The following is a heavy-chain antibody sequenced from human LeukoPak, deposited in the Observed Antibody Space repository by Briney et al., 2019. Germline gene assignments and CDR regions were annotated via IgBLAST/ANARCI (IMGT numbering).Heavy chain of an antibody. CDR2: ISYDGSKK. D-gene: IGHD3-9*01. CDR1: GFTFSSYG. Sequence: GRSLRLSCAASGFTFSSYGMHGVRQAPGKGLEWVAVISYDGSKKYYADSVKGRFTISRDNSKNTLYLQMNSLRAEDTAVYYCAKGGNYDISPRVDYWGQGTLVTVSS. CDR3: AKGGNYDISPRVDY. J-gene: IGHJ4*02. V-gene: IGHV3-30*18.